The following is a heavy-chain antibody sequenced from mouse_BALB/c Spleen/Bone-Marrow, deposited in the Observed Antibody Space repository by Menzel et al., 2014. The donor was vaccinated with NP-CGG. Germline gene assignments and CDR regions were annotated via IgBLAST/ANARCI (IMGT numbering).Heavy chain of an antibody. V-gene: IGHV5-6-2*01. CDR3: ARRAFYALDY. J-gene: IGHJ4*01. CDR1: GFTFGTYY. CDR2: IYTNDGST. Sequence: EVQRVESGGGLVKVGESLKLSCAASGFTFGTYYMSWVRQTPEKRLELVAAIYTNDGSTYYPDTVKGRFAISRDNAKNTLYLQMSSLKSEDTALYYCARRAFYALDYWGQGTSVTVSS.